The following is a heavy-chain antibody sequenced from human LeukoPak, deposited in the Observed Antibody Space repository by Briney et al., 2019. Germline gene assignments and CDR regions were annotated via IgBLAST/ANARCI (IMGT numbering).Heavy chain of an antibody. J-gene: IGHJ4*02. CDR2: ISAYNGNT. Sequence: ASVKVSCKASGYTFTSYGISWVRRAPGQGLEWMGWISAYNGNTNYAQKLQGRVTMTTDTSTSTAYMELRSLRSDDTAVYYCARQKSYGDYDAGIFDYWGQGTLVTVSS. CDR3: ARQKSYGDYDAGIFDY. V-gene: IGHV1-18*01. CDR1: GYTFTSYG. D-gene: IGHD4-17*01.